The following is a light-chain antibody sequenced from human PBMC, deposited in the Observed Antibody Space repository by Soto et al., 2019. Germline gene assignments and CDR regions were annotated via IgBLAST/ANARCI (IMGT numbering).Light chain of an antibody. Sequence: VLTQSPGTLSLSPGETATLSCRASQTISTNYLAWYQQKPGQAPRLLLYAASNRLTGIPDRFSGSGSGTAFTLTISRLEPEDFALYYCQQYGRTFGQGTRLEIK. CDR2: AAS. CDR3: QQYGRT. V-gene: IGKV3-20*01. CDR1: QTISTNY. J-gene: IGKJ5*01.